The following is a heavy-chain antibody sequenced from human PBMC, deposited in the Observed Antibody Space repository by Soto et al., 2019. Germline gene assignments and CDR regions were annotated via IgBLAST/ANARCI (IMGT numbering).Heavy chain of an antibody. V-gene: IGHV4-34*01. CDR3: ARGNPERRVYYYYGMDV. Sequence: SETLSLTCAVYGGSFSGYYWSWIRQPPGKGLEWIGEINHSGSTNYNPSLKSRVTISVDTSKNQFSLKLSSVTAADTAVYYCARGNPERRVYYYYGMDVWAQGTTVTVSS. D-gene: IGHD1-1*01. CDR1: GGSFSGYY. J-gene: IGHJ6*02. CDR2: INHSGST.